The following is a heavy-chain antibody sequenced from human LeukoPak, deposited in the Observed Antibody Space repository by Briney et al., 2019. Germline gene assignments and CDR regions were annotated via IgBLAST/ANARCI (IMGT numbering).Heavy chain of an antibody. J-gene: IGHJ4*02. CDR1: GGSFSGYY. CDR3: ARRGSITIFGVVISEYYFDY. Sequence: SETLSLTCAVYGGSFSGYYWSWIRQPPGKGREWIGEINHSGSTNYNPSLKSRVTISVDTSKNQLSLKLSSVTAADTAVYYCARRGSITIFGVVISEYYFDYWGQGTLVTVSS. CDR2: INHSGST. D-gene: IGHD3-3*01. V-gene: IGHV4-34*01.